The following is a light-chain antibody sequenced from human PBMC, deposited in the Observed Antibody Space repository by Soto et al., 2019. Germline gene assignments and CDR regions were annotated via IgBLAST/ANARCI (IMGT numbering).Light chain of an antibody. Sequence: EIVLTQSPCTLSLSPGERATLSCRASQSVSSNYLAWYQQKPGQAPRPLIFGASSRATGMPDRFSGSGSGTDFTLTISRLEPEDFAVYYCQQYGSSPQTFGQGTKV. J-gene: IGKJ1*01. V-gene: IGKV3-20*01. CDR2: GAS. CDR1: QSVSSNY. CDR3: QQYGSSPQT.